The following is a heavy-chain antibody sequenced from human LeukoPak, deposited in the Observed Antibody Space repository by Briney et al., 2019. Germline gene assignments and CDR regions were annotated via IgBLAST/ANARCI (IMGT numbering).Heavy chain of an antibody. J-gene: IGHJ4*02. CDR2: ISYDGSNK. D-gene: IGHD5-24*01. V-gene: IGHV3-30-3*01. Sequence: GGSLRLSCAASGFTFSSYAMHWVRQAPGKGLEWVAVISYDGSNKYYADSVKGRFTISRDNSKNTLYLQMNSLRAEDTAVYYCAKGRRLQLPFDYWGQGTLVTVSS. CDR1: GFTFSSYA. CDR3: AKGRRLQLPFDY.